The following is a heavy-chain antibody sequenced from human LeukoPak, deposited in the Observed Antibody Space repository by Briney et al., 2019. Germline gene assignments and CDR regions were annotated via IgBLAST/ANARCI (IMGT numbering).Heavy chain of an antibody. D-gene: IGHD6-13*01. Sequence: SETLSLTCTVSGVYINIPYHCLGSIRQPPGKGLEWIGTMYYSGSTYYNPSLKSRVTISVDTSKNQFSLKLRSVTTADTAIYYCERELTSSRRTPFDYWGQGTLVTVSS. CDR1: GVYINIPYHC. V-gene: IGHV4-39*02. J-gene: IGHJ4*02. CDR2: MYYSGST. CDR3: ERELTSSRRTPFDY.